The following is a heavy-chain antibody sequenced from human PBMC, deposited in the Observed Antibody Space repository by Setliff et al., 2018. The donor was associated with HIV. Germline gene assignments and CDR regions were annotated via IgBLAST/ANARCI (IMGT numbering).Heavy chain of an antibody. Sequence: ASVKVSCKASGYTFIAYYMHWVRQAPGQGPEWLGIINPSGTYTSYAQKFQGRVTMTRDTSTTTVYMELSGLRSEDTAVYFCARSLGGLAVPSKNYFDPWGQGTLVTVS. CDR1: GYTFIAYY. D-gene: IGHD1-7*01. CDR3: ARSLGGLAVPSKNYFDP. V-gene: IGHV1-46*01. CDR2: INPSGTYT. J-gene: IGHJ5*02.